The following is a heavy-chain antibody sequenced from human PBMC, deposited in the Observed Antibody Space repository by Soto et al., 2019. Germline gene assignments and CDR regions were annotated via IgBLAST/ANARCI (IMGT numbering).Heavy chain of an antibody. CDR1: GFTFSSYS. D-gene: IGHD1-1*01. J-gene: IGHJ2*01. V-gene: IGHV3-23*01. CDR2: ISGSGGST. Sequence: GGSLRLSCAASGFTFSSYSMNWVRQAPGKGLEWVSAISGSGGSTYYADSVKGRFTISRDNSKNTLYLQMNSLRAEDTAVCYCAKYRTRPPWYLDLWGRGTLATRSS. CDR3: AKYRTRPPWYLDL.